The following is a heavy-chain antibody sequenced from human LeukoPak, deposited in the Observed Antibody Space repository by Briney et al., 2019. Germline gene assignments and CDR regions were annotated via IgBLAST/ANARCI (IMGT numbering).Heavy chain of an antibody. D-gene: IGHD6-13*01. CDR2: ISAYNGNT. CDR1: GYTFTSYG. J-gene: IGHJ6*03. CDR3: ARGSGSSWPSYYYYYYMDV. V-gene: IGHV1-18*01. Sequence: ASVKVSCKASGYTFTSYGISWVRQAPGQGLEWMGWISAYNGNTNYAQKLQGRVTMTTDTSTSTAYMELRSLRSDDTAVYYCARGSGSSWPSYYYYYYMDVWGKGTTVTVSS.